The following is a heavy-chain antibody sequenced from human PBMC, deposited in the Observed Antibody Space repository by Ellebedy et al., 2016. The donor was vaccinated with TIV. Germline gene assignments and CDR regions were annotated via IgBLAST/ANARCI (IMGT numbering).Heavy chain of an antibody. D-gene: IGHD6-19*01. CDR2: INHSGNT. CDR1: GGSFSGYY. V-gene: IGHV4-34*01. CDR3: ARHPLEWLVGPMYFDY. J-gene: IGHJ4*02. Sequence: MPSETLSLTCAVYGGSFSGYYWSWIRQPPGKGLEWIGEINHSGNTNYNPSLKSRVTISVDTSKNQFSLKLSSVTAADTAVYNCARHPLEWLVGPMYFDYWGQGTLVTVSS.